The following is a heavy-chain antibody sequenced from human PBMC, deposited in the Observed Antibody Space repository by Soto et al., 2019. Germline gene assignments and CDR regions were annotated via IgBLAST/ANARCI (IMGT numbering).Heavy chain of an antibody. CDR3: ARDRYDSSGYYYSDY. J-gene: IGHJ4*02. D-gene: IGHD3-22*01. CDR1: GGSISSGDYY. V-gene: IGHV4-30-4*01. CDR2: IYYSGSN. Sequence: PSETLSHTFTVSGGSISSGDYYWSWIRQPPGKGLEWIGYIYYSGSNYYNPSLKSRVTISVYTSKNQFSLKLSSVTAADTAVYYCARDRYDSSGYYYSDYWGQGTLVTVSS.